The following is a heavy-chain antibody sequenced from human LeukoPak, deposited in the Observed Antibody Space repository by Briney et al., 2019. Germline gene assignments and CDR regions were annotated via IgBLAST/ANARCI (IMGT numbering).Heavy chain of an antibody. J-gene: IGHJ4*02. V-gene: IGHV1-18*01. D-gene: IGHD1-1*01. CDR2: INAYNGNT. CDR1: GYTFNTYG. CDR3: ARHQGTTLSFDY. Sequence: ASVKVSCKASGYTFNTYGFSWVRQAPGQGLEWMGWINAYNGNTNYAQKLQGRVTMTTETSTSTAYMVLRSLRSDDTAVYYCARHQGTTLSFDYWGQGTLVTVSS.